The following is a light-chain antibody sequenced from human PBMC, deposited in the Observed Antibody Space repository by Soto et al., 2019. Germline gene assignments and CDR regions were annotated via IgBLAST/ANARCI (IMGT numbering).Light chain of an antibody. J-gene: IGKJ5*01. Sequence: DLKMTQSPSYVSASVGGRVTITCRAVKGIKNWVAWYQEKPGKAPNLLIYTGSSLQSGVPSRFIGSGAWADFTLTINSLQPEDLSAHYCQQAASCPLTFGAGTRLEIK. CDR1: KGIKNW. CDR3: QQAASCPLT. CDR2: TGS. V-gene: IGKV1-12*01.